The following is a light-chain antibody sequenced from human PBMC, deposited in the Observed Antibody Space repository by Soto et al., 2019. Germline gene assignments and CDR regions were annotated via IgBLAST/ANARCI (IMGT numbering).Light chain of an antibody. CDR1: QSISNH. J-gene: IGKJ5*01. CDR3: QQSYSTPIT. V-gene: IGKV1-39*01. CDR2: AAS. Sequence: IPMTQSPSSLSASVGDRVTISCRTSQSISNHLNWYQQKPGKAPKLLIFAASSLQSGVPSRFSGSRSGPDFTLTISSLQPEDFATYYCQQSYSTPITFGQGTRLEIK.